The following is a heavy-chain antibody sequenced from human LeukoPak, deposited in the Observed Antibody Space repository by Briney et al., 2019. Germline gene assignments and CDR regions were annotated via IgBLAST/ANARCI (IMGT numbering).Heavy chain of an antibody. CDR3: ARHDGTRYFDWSPYMDV. CDR2: IYYSGST. Sequence: SETLSLTCTVSGGSISSSSYYWGWIHQPPGKGLEWIGSIYYSGSTYYNPSLKSRVTISVDTSKNQFSLKLSSVTAADTAVYYCARHDGTRYFDWSPYMDVWGKGTTVTVSS. V-gene: IGHV4-39*01. J-gene: IGHJ6*03. D-gene: IGHD3-9*01. CDR1: GGSISSSSYY.